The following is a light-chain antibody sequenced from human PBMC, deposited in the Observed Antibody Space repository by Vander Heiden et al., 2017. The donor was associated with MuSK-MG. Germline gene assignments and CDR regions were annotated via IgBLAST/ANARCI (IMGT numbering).Light chain of an antibody. CDR2: EVT. CDR3: TSYAGGNNVL. J-gene: IGLJ3*02. Sequence: QSALTQPPSASGSPGQSVAISCTGTSSDVGAYDSVSWYQQHPGNAPKLMFYEVTRRPSGVPDRFAGSKSGTAASPTVSGLQAEDEAIYYCTSYAGGNNVLFGGGTQLTGL. V-gene: IGLV2-8*01. CDR1: SSDVGAYDS.